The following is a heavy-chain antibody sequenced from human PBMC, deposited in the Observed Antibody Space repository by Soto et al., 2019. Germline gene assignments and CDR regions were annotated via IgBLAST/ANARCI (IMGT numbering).Heavy chain of an antibody. D-gene: IGHD1-26*01. V-gene: IGHV1-18*01. Sequence: GASVKVSCKASGYTFTSYGISWVRQAPGQGLEWMGWISAYNGNTNYAQKLQGRVTMTTDTSTSTAYMELRSLRSDDTAVYYCARSVGSYGQNWFDPWGQGTLVTAPQ. J-gene: IGHJ5*02. CDR1: GYTFTSYG. CDR3: ARSVGSYGQNWFDP. CDR2: ISAYNGNT.